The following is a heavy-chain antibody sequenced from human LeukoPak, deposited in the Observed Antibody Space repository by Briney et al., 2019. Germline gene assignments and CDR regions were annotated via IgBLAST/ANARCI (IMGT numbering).Heavy chain of an antibody. CDR2: MNPNSGNT. Sequence: ASVKVSCKASGGTFSSYAINWVRQATGQGLEWMGWMNPNSGNTGYAQKFQGRVTMTRNTSISTAYMELSSLRSEDTAVYYCARGARGGGSYLFDYWGQGTLVTVSS. V-gene: IGHV1-8*02. CDR3: ARGARGGGSYLFDY. D-gene: IGHD1-26*01. J-gene: IGHJ4*02. CDR1: GGTFSSYA.